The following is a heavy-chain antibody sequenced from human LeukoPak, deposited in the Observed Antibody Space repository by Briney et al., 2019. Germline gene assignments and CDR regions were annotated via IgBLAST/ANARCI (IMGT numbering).Heavy chain of an antibody. CDR3: ARLRSNWLDY. D-gene: IGHD1-1*01. Sequence: GGSLRLSCAASGFTFSNYGIHWVRQAPGKGLEWVAIIWYDGNNKYYADSVKGRFTLSRDNPKNTAYLQMYSLRSEDTAVYYCARLRSNWLDYWGQGTLVTVSS. V-gene: IGHV3-33*01. CDR1: GFTFSNYG. CDR2: IWYDGNNK. J-gene: IGHJ4*02.